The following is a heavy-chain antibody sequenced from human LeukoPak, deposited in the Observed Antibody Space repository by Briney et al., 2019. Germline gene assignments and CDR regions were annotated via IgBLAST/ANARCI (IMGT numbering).Heavy chain of an antibody. V-gene: IGHV4-31*03. CDR2: IYYSGST. CDR3: ARDGSGSYYRDAFDI. D-gene: IGHD3-10*01. J-gene: IGHJ3*02. CDR1: GGSISSGGYY. Sequence: SQTLSLTCTVSGGSISSGGYYWSWIRQHPGKGLEWIGYIYYSGSTYYNPSLKSRVTISVDTSKNQFSLKLSSVTAADTAVYHCARDGSGSYYRDAFDIWGQGTMVTVSS.